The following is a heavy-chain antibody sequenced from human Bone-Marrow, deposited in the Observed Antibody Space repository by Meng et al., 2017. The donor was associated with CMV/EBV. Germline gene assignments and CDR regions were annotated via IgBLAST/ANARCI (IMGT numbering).Heavy chain of an antibody. Sequence: HVRIRESGPGLVKASETLSLTCSVSGASIKNYNWNWVRQPAGQGLEWIGLIQVIGHTVYNPSLKSRVTVSLDASKSQFSLTLNSVTAADTATYYCAGSRPGGGACDYWGQGVLVTVSS. CDR2: IQVIGHT. J-gene: IGHJ4*02. D-gene: IGHD3-16*01. CDR1: GASIKNYN. V-gene: IGHV4-4*07. CDR3: AGSRPGGGACDY.